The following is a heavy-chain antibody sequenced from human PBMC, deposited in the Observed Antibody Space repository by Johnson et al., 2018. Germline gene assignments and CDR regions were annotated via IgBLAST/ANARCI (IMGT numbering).Heavy chain of an antibody. CDR1: GFTFSNFW. CDR2: INKGGSEI. CDR3: ARDWEEMATITRYFQH. J-gene: IGHJ1*01. Sequence: LCCAASGFTFSNFWMGWVRQAPGKGLEWVAHINKGGSEIYYADSVKGRFTISRDNAKNSRYLQMNSLRAEDTAVYYCARDWEEMATITRYFQHWGQGTLVTVSS. V-gene: IGHV3-7*01. D-gene: IGHD5-24*01.